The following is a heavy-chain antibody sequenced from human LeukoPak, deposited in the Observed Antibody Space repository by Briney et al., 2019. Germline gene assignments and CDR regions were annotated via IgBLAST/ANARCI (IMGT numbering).Heavy chain of an antibody. CDR2: INTNTGNP. D-gene: IGHD6-13*01. CDR1: GYTFTSYA. Sequence: ASVKVSSKASGYTFTSYAMNWVRQAPGQGLEWMGWINTNTGNPTYAQGFTGRFVFSLDTSVSTAYLQISSLKAEDTAVYYCARDANPSSWSPSFDYWGQGTLVTVSS. J-gene: IGHJ4*02. V-gene: IGHV7-4-1*02. CDR3: ARDANPSSWSPSFDY.